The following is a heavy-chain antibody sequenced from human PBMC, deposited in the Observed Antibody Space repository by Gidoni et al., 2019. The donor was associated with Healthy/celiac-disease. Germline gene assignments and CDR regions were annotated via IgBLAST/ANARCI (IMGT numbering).Heavy chain of an antibody. D-gene: IGHD3-10*01. Sequence: QVQLQESGPGLVKPSETLSLTCTVSGGSISRYYWSWIRQPPGKGLEWIGYIYYSGSTNYNPSLKSRVTISVDTSKNQFSLKLSSVTAADTAVYYCARSPLTYYYGSGSYYPFDYWGQGTLVTVSS. J-gene: IGHJ4*02. CDR3: ARSPLTYYYGSGSYYPFDY. CDR1: GGSISRYY. V-gene: IGHV4-59*01. CDR2: IYYSGST.